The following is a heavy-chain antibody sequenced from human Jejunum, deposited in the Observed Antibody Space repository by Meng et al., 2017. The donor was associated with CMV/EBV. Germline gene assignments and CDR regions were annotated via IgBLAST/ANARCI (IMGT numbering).Heavy chain of an antibody. J-gene: IGHJ6*02. CDR1: SVGSGTYY. Sequence: SVGSGTYYWNWIRQPPGKGLEWIGYMAYDGATDYGPSLKSRVSISVDTSKKQLSLRMSSVTGADTATYYCTRVGYYNDYGMDVWGQGTTVTVSS. D-gene: IGHD3-9*01. CDR2: MAYDGAT. CDR3: TRVGYYNDYGMDV. V-gene: IGHV4-61*01.